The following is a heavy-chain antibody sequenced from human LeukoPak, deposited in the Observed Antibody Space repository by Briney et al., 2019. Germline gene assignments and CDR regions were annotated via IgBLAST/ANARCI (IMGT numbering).Heavy chain of an antibody. CDR1: GFTFSSYA. CDR2: ISGSGGST. J-gene: IGHJ4*02. D-gene: IGHD6-6*01. V-gene: IGHV3-23*01. CDR3: AKRIAARTPYYFDY. Sequence: PGGSLRLSCADSGFTFSSYAMSWVRQAPGKGLEWVSAISGSGGSTYYADSVKGRFTISRDNSKNTLYLQMNSLRSEDTAVYYCAKRIAARTPYYFDYWGQGTLVTVSS.